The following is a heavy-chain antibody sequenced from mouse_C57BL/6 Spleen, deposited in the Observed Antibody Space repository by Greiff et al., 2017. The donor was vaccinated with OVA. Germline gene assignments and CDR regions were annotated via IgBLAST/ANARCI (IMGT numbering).Heavy chain of an antibody. Sequence: EVKVEESGGGLVQPGGSMKLSCVASGFTFSNYWMNWVRQSPEKGLEWVAQIRLKSDNYATHYAESVKGRFTISRDDSKSSVYLQMNNLRAEDTGIYYCTGIITSLYYFDYWGQGTTLTVSS. CDR3: TGIITSLYYFDY. V-gene: IGHV6-3*01. D-gene: IGHD1-1*01. CDR1: GFTFSNYW. CDR2: IRLKSDNYAT. J-gene: IGHJ2*01.